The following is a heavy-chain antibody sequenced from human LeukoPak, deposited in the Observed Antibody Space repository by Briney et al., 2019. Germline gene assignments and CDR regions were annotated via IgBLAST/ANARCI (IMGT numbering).Heavy chain of an antibody. Sequence: GESLKISCKGSGYTFTNYWIGWVRQMPGKGPEWMGLIYPSDSDTRYSPSFQGQVTISADKSISTAYLQWSSLKASDTAMYYCARQNYGDEGYYFDYWGQGTLVTVSS. CDR2: IYPSDSDT. J-gene: IGHJ4*02. CDR3: ARQNYGDEGYYFDY. CDR1: GYTFTNYW. V-gene: IGHV5-51*01. D-gene: IGHD4-17*01.